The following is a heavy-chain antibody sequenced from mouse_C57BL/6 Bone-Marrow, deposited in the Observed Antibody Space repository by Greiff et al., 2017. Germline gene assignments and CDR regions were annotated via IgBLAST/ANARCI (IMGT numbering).Heavy chain of an antibody. CDR3: TGLGQLRLRYYFDY. CDR1: GYTFTDYE. Sequence: QVQLQQSGAELVRPGASVTLSCKASGYTFTDYEMHWVKQTPVHGLEWIGAIDPETGGTAYNQKFKGKAILTADKSSSTAYMELRSLTSEDSAVYYCTGLGQLRLRYYFDYWGQGTTLTVSS. J-gene: IGHJ2*01. V-gene: IGHV1-15*01. CDR2: IDPETGGT. D-gene: IGHD3-2*02.